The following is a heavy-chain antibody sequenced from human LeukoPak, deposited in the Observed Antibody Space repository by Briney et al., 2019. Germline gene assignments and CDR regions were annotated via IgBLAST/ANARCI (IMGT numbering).Heavy chain of an antibody. CDR1: GGSISSSSYS. CDR2: IYYSGST. D-gene: IGHD3-10*01. V-gene: IGHV4-39*07. CDR3: ARLSGRDYYFDY. J-gene: IGHJ4*02. Sequence: SETLSLTCTVSGGSISSSSYSWGWIRQPPGKGLEWIGNIYYSGSTYYNPSLKSRVTISLDTSKNQFSLKLSSVTAADTAVYYCARLSGRDYYFDYWGQGTLVTVSS.